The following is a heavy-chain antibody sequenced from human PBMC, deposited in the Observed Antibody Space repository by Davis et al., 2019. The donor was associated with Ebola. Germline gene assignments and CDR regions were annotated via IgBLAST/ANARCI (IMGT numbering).Heavy chain of an antibody. V-gene: IGHV5-51*01. D-gene: IGHD2/OR15-2a*01. Sequence: PGGSLRLSCKGSGYTFTSYWIGWVRQLPGKGLEWMGIIYPGDSDTRYSPSFQGQVTISADKSISTAYLQWSSLKASDTAMYYCALSYYYYYGMDVWGQGTTVTVSS. CDR2: IYPGDSDT. CDR1: GYTFTSYW. J-gene: IGHJ6*02. CDR3: ALSYYYYYGMDV.